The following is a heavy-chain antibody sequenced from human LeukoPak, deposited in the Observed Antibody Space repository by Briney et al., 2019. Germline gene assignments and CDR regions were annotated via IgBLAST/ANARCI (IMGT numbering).Heavy chain of an antibody. J-gene: IGHJ5*02. Sequence: GSVKVSCKASGYTFTSYGISWVRQAPGQGLEWMGWISTCNGNTNYAQKLQGRVTMTTDTSTSTAYMELRSLRSDDTAVYYCARSYYYDSSGPPCFDPWGQGTLVAVSS. D-gene: IGHD3-22*01. CDR2: ISTCNGNT. V-gene: IGHV1-18*01. CDR1: GYTFTSYG. CDR3: ARSYYYDSSGPPCFDP.